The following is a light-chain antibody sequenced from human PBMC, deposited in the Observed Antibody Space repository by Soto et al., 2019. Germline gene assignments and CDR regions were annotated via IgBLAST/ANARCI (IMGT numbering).Light chain of an antibody. J-gene: IGKJ4*01. CDR2: QAA. Sequence: DIQMTQSPSTLSASIGDRVTITCRASQNISSWLSWYKQKPGKAPNLLIYQAAIIESGVPSRLSGSEAGTEFSLTISSLQPDDFATFYCQRYNLKSLSLGGGTKVEIK. CDR1: QNISSW. CDR3: QRYNLKSLS. V-gene: IGKV1-5*03.